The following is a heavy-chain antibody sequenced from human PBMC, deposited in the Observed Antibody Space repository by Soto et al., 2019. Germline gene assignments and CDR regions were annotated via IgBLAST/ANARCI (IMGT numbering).Heavy chain of an antibody. Sequence: QVQLVQSGAEVKKPGASVKVSCKASGYTFTSYTMHWVRQAPGQRLEWMGWINAGNGNTKYSQKFQGRVTITRDTSASTAYMELSSLRSEDTAVYYCARGPGGPDGPGDYWGQGTLVTVSS. CDR3: ARGPGGPDGPGDY. CDR1: GYTFTSYT. J-gene: IGHJ4*02. CDR2: INAGNGNT. V-gene: IGHV1-3*01. D-gene: IGHD2-15*01.